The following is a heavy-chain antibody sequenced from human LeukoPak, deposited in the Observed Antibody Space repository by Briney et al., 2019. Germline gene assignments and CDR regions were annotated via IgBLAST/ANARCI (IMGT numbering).Heavy chain of an antibody. CDR2: IRYDGSNK. J-gene: IGHJ3*02. Sequence: GGSLRLSCAASGFTFSSYGMHWVRQAPGKGLEWVAFIRYDGSNKYYADSVKGRFTISRDNSKNTLHLQMNSLRAEDTAVYYCAKGLRLYLDAFDIWGQGTMVTVSS. CDR3: AKGLRLYLDAFDI. CDR1: GFTFSSYG. D-gene: IGHD2-8*01. V-gene: IGHV3-30*02.